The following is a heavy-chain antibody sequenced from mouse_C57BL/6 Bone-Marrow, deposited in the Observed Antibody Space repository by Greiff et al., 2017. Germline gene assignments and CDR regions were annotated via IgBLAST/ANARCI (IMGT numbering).Heavy chain of an antibody. J-gene: IGHJ1*03. Sequence: DVQLQESGPGLAKPSQTLSLTCSVTGYSITSDYWNWIRKFPGNKLEYMGYISYSGSTYYNPSLKSRISITRDTSKNQYYLQLNSVTTEDTATYYCARRAYNYGSSYGWYFDVWGTGTTVTVSS. CDR3: ARRAYNYGSSYGWYFDV. V-gene: IGHV3-8*01. CDR1: GYSITSDY. CDR2: ISYSGST. D-gene: IGHD1-1*01.